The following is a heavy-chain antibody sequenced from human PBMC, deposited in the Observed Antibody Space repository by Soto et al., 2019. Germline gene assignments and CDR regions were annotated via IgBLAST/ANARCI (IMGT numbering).Heavy chain of an antibody. CDR1: GFAFSIYA. V-gene: IGHV3-64D*06. D-gene: IGHD3-22*01. CDR3: VKGEYYYDSSGYYPFDY. Sequence: GSLSLSCSASGFAFSIYAMHWVRQAPRKGLEYVSSISTNGGSTHYADSVKGRFTISRDNSKNTQYLQMSSLRADDTAVYYCVKGEYYYDSSGYYPFDYWGQGTLVTVSS. J-gene: IGHJ4*02. CDR2: ISTNGGST.